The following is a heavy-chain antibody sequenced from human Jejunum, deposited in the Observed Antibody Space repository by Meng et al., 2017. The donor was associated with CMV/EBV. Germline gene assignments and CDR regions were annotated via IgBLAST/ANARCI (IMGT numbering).Heavy chain of an antibody. V-gene: IGHV4-39*07. CDR2: IYYTGST. D-gene: IGHD6-6*01. Sequence: QLQLPEAGPELVKPSETLSLLCTVSGDSISSSNYYWGWIRQSPGKGLEWIGSIYYTGSTYYNPSLKSRLTISIDTSKSQFSLKLSSVTAADTAIYYCARGLSTSSSGYWGQGTLVTVSS. CDR3: ARGLSTSSSGY. J-gene: IGHJ4*02. CDR1: GDSISSSNYY.